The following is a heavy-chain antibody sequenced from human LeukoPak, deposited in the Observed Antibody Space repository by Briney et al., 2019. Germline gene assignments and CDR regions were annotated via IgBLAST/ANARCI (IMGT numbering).Heavy chain of an antibody. CDR3: ASSLWFGELSNHPYYFDY. Sequence: SVKVSCKATGGTFSSYAISWVRQAPGQGLEWMGGIIPIFGTANYAQKFQGRVTITADESTSTAYMELSSLRSEDTAVYYCASSLWFGELSNHPYYFDYWGQGTLVTVSS. D-gene: IGHD3-10*01. V-gene: IGHV1-69*13. CDR1: GGTFSSYA. J-gene: IGHJ4*02. CDR2: IIPIFGTA.